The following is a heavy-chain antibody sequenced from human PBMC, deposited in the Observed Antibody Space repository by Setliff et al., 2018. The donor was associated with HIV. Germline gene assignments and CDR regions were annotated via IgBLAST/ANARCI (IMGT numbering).Heavy chain of an antibody. CDR3: ARVGSGWSVGWFDP. J-gene: IGHJ5*02. D-gene: IGHD6-13*01. CDR1: GSSLSSNYY. V-gene: IGHV4-38-2*02. CDR2: IDASAKT. Sequence: PSETLSLTCTASGSSLSSNYYWAWIRQATGKGLEWIGCIDASAKTHYIPSLKSRATISIDTSKDPLSLKLRSVTAADTAVYYCARVGSGWSVGWFDPWGQGTLVTVSS.